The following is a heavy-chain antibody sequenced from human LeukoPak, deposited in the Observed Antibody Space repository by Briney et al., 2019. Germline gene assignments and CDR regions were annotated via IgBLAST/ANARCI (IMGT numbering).Heavy chain of an antibody. CDR3: ARVLETDCRGGSCYSGLDY. D-gene: IGHD2-15*01. V-gene: IGHV3-21*01. CDR1: GFTFSSYN. Sequence: GGSLRLSCAASGFTFSSYNMNWVRQAPGRGLEWVSSISRTGSYIYYADSVKGRFTITRDNAQNSLYLQMNSLRVEDTAVYYCARVLETDCRGGSCYSGLDYWGQGTLVTVSS. CDR2: ISRTGSYI. J-gene: IGHJ4*02.